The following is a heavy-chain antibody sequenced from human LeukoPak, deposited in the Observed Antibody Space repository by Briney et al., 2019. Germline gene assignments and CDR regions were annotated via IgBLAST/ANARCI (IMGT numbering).Heavy chain of an antibody. D-gene: IGHD6-13*01. V-gene: IGHV3-74*01. J-gene: IGHJ3*02. Sequence: GGSLTLSCAASGFTFSTFWMHWVRQGPGQGLVWVSRIKGDGSIVSYADSVKGRFTISRDNAKNTLYVQMNSLRAEDTAVYYWARSLTIGAAAIAYDIWGQGTMVTVSS. CDR2: IKGDGSIV. CDR1: GFTFSTFW. CDR3: ARSLTIGAAAIAYDI.